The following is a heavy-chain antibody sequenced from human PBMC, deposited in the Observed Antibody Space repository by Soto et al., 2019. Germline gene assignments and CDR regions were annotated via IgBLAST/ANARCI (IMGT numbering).Heavy chain of an antibody. D-gene: IGHD3-22*01. CDR3: ARRVRLDTMIVGTWYFDL. CDR1: GFTVSSNY. J-gene: IGHJ2*01. CDR2: IYSGGST. V-gene: IGHV3-53*04. Sequence: EVQLVESGGGLVQPGGSLRLSCAASGFTVSSNYMSWVRQAPGKGLEWVSVIYSGGSTYYADSVKGRFTISRHNSKNTLYLQMNSLRAEDTAVYYCARRVRLDTMIVGTWYFDLWGRGTLVTVSS.